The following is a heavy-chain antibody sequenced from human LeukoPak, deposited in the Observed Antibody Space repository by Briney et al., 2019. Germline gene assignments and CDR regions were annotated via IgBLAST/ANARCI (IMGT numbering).Heavy chain of an antibody. D-gene: IGHD2/OR15-2a*01. CDR1: GFTFSTYW. CDR3: ARYFNSNGYSSLRGDY. CDR2: IMFDGGQK. Sequence: GGSLRLSCVGSGFTFSTYWMTWVRQAPGTGLEWVASIMFDGGQKYCVDSVKGRFTISRDNAKNSLYLQMDSLRVEDTAMYYCARYFNSNGYSSLRGDYWGQGTLVTVSS. J-gene: IGHJ4*02. V-gene: IGHV3-7*01.